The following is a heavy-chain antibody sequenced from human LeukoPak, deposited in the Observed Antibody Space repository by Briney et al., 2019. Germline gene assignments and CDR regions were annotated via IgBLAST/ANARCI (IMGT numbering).Heavy chain of an antibody. V-gene: IGHV3-48*04. CDR1: GIIFSTYA. CDR3: ARDFWSGYYTED. J-gene: IGHJ4*02. D-gene: IGHD3-3*01. CDR2: ISGSSSGSTSIN. Sequence: GGSLRLSCEFSGIIFSTYAMNWVRQAPGKGLEWISYISGSSSGSTSINHYADSVKGRFTISRDNAQNSLHLQMDSLSAEDTAVYYCARDFWSGYYTEDWGQGALVIVSS.